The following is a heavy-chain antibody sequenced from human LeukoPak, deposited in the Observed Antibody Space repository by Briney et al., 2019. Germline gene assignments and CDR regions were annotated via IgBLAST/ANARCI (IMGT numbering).Heavy chain of an antibody. CDR2: MNPNSGKT. CDR3: ASLIQNVYYGSEGAGYFDL. D-gene: IGHD3-10*01. J-gene: IGHJ2*01. Sequence: ASVRVSCKASGYTFTSYDIHWVRQATGQGLEWMGWMNPNSGKTGYAQRFQGRVTMTRNTSITTAYMELSSLRSEDTAMYYCASLIQNVYYGSEGAGYFDLWGRGTLVTVSS. V-gene: IGHV1-8*01. CDR1: GYTFTSYD.